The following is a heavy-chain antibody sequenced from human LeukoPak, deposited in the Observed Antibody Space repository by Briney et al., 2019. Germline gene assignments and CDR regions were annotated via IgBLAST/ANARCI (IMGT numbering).Heavy chain of an antibody. CDR1: GYTFTSYG. J-gene: IGHJ4*02. CDR3: ARLIFGVVIFDY. Sequence: ASVKVSCKASGYTFTSYGISWVRQAPGQGLEWMGWISAYNGNTNYAQKLQGRVTMTTDTSTSTANMELRSLRSDDTAVYYCARLIFGVVIFDYWGQGTLVTVSS. CDR2: ISAYNGNT. D-gene: IGHD3-3*01. V-gene: IGHV1-18*01.